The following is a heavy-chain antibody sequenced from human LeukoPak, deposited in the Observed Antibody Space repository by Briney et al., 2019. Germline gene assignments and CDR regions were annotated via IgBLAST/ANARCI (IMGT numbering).Heavy chain of an antibody. CDR2: INPNSGGT. Sequence: VASVKVSCKASGYTFTGYYMHWVRQAPGQGLEWMGWINPNSGGTNYAQKFQGRVTMTRDTSISTAYMELSRLRSDDTAVYYCASLPYCSSTSCYLAPDDYYYYGMDVWGQGTTVTVSS. CDR1: GYTFTGYY. J-gene: IGHJ6*02. V-gene: IGHV1-2*02. CDR3: ASLPYCSSTSCYLAPDDYYYYGMDV. D-gene: IGHD2-2*01.